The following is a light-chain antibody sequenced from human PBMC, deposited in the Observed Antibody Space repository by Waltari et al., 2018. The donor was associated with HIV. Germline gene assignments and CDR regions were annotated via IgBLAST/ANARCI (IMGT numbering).Light chain of an antibody. CDR1: SSNIGEGYD. Sequence: QSVLTQPPSVSGAPGQRVTISCTGSSSNIGEGYDVPRYQPLPGTAPKLLIYANINRPSGVPDRFSGSKSGSSASLAITGLQAEDEAHYYCQSFDSSLTTSGVIFGGGTKLTVL. J-gene: IGLJ2*01. V-gene: IGLV1-40*01. CDR2: ANI. CDR3: QSFDSSLTTSGVI.